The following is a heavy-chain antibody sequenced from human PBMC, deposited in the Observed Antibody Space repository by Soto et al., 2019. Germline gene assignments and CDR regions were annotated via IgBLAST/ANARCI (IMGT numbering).Heavy chain of an antibody. Sequence: ASVKVSCKASGYTFTSYAMHWVRQAPGQRLEWMGWINAGNGNTKYSQKFQGRVTITRDTSASTAYMELSSLRSEDTAVYYCARDRSYYYDSSGYYEAPWFDPWGQGTLVTVSS. J-gene: IGHJ5*02. V-gene: IGHV1-3*01. CDR2: INAGNGNT. CDR3: ARDRSYYYDSSGYYEAPWFDP. D-gene: IGHD3-22*01. CDR1: GYTFTSYA.